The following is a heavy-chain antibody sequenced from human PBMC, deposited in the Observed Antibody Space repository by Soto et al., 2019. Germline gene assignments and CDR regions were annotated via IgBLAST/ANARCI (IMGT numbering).Heavy chain of an antibody. V-gene: IGHV3-21*01. Sequence: GRPLRHSCSASGFIFNSHTMNWVRKATGKGLEWVSSISSSSSYIYYADSVKGRFTISRDNAKNSLYLQMNSLTAEDTAVYYCATITGTSLASYGIDVWGQGTTVTVSS. CDR2: ISSSSSYI. D-gene: IGHD1-20*01. J-gene: IGHJ6*02. CDR3: ATITGTSLASYGIDV. CDR1: GFIFNSHT.